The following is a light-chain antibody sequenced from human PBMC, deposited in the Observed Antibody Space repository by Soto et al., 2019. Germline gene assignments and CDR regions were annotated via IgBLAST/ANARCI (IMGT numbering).Light chain of an antibody. CDR3: SSYTSSSTPVV. CDR2: EVS. J-gene: IGLJ2*01. Sequence: QSALTQSASVSGSPGQSITISCTGTSRDVGGYNYVSWYQQHPGKAPKLMIYEVSNRPSGVSNRFSGSKSGNTASLTISGLQAEDEADYYCSSYTSSSTPVVFGGGTKVTVL. V-gene: IGLV2-14*01. CDR1: SRDVGGYNY.